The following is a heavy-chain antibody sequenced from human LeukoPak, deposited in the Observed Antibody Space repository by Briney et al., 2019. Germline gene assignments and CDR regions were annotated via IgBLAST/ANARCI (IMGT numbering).Heavy chain of an antibody. D-gene: IGHD5-12*01. CDR3: ARAGGYGGYVKGQFDY. J-gene: IGHJ4*02. CDR1: GYTFTSYG. Sequence: ASVKVSCKASGYTFTSYGISWVRQAPGQGLEWMGSISSYSDSINYAQKFQGRVTMTTDTSTSTAYMELRSLRSDDTAVYYCARAGGYGGYVKGQFDYWGQGTLVTVSS. V-gene: IGHV1-18*01. CDR2: ISSYSDSI.